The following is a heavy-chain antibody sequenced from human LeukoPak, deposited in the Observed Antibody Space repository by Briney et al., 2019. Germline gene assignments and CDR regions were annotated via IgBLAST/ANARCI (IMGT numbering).Heavy chain of an antibody. D-gene: IGHD3-10*01. Sequence: SETLSLTCTVSGGSISSYYWSWIRQPPGKGLEWIGYIYYGGTTNYNPSLKSRVTISVDRSKNQFSLKLSSVTAADTAVYYCASQTLWFGDAFDIWGQGTMVTVSS. V-gene: IGHV4-59*12. J-gene: IGHJ3*02. CDR3: ASQTLWFGDAFDI. CDR1: GGSISSYY. CDR2: IYYGGTT.